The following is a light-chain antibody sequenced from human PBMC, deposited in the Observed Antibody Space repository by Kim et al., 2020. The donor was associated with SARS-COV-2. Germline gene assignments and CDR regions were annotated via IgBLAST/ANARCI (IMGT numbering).Light chain of an antibody. CDR2: DVF. CDR3: SSYTTNSTVV. Sequence: GQSVTISCTGTSSDVGAYGFVSWYQQHPGKAPELIIYDVFNRPSGVSHRFSGSKSGNTASLTISGLQAEDEADYYCSSYTTNSTVVFGGGTKLTVL. CDR1: SSDVGAYGF. J-gene: IGLJ2*01. V-gene: IGLV2-14*03.